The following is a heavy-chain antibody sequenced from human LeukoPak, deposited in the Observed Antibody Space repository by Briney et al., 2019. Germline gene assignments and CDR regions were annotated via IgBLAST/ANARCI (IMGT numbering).Heavy chain of an antibody. CDR3: AYSAYYYEGNAFDI. D-gene: IGHD3-22*01. CDR1: GFTFSSYS. J-gene: IGHJ3*02. V-gene: IGHV3-21*01. Sequence: GGSLRLSCAASGFTFSSYSMNWDRQAPGKGLEWVSSISSSSSYIYYADSVKSRFTISRDNAKNSLYLQMNSLRAEDTAVYYCAYSAYYYEGNAFDIWGQGTMVTVSS. CDR2: ISSSSSYI.